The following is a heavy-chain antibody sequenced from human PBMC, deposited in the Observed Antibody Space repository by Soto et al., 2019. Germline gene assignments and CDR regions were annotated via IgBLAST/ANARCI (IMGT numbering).Heavy chain of an antibody. V-gene: IGHV4-31*03. CDR3: ARDLVMDRNTTLWFGELDLYDAFDI. CDR2: IYYSGST. J-gene: IGHJ3*02. Sequence: SETLSLTCTVSGGSISSGGYYWSWIRQHPGKGLEWIGYIYYSGSTYYNPSLKSRVTISVDTSKNQFSLKLSSVTAADTAVYYCARDLVMDRNTTLWFGELDLYDAFDIWGQGTMVTVSS. CDR1: GGSISSGGYY. D-gene: IGHD3-10*01.